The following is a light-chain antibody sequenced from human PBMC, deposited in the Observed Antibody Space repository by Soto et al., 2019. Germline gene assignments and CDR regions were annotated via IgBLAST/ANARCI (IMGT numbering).Light chain of an antibody. CDR3: QTWSTGIRV. CDR1: SGHSSYA. Sequence: QLVLTQSPSASASLGASVKLTCTLSSGHSSYAIAWHQQQPEKGPRYLMKLNSDGSHSKGDGIPDRFSGSSSGTERYLTISRLQSEDEADYYCQTWSTGIRVFGGGTQLTVL. V-gene: IGLV4-69*01. CDR2: LNSDGSH. J-gene: IGLJ3*02.